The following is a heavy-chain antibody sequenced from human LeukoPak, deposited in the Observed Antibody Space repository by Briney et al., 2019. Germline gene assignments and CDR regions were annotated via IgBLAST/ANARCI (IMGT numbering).Heavy chain of an antibody. V-gene: IGHV4-59*01. D-gene: IGHD3-22*01. CDR2: IYYSGST. Sequence: KPSETLSLTCTVSGGSISSYYWSWIRQPPGKGLEWIGYIYYSGSTNYNPSLKSRVTISVDTSKNQFSLKLSSVTAADTAVYYCARGNYYDSSQTLWGQGTMVTVSS. J-gene: IGHJ3*01. CDR1: GGSISSYY. CDR3: ARGNYYDSSQTL.